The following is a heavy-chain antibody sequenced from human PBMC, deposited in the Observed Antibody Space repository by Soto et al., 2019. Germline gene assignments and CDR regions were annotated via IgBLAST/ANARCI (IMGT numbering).Heavy chain of an antibody. CDR3: ARGGSLRTYFYYFAMDV. D-gene: IGHD3-3*01. CDR1: GFTFSTYG. V-gene: IGHV3-33*01. Sequence: QVQLVESGGGVVQPGRSLRLSCAASGFTFSTYGMHWVRQAPGKGLEWVSIIWYDGSHTYYADSVKARFTISRDNSRNTLYLQMNSLRAEDTAVYYCARGGSLRTYFYYFAMDVWGQGTTVTVSS. J-gene: IGHJ6*02. CDR2: IWYDGSHT.